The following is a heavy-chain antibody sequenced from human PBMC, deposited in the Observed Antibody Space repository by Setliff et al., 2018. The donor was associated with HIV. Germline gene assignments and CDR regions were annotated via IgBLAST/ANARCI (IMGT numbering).Heavy chain of an antibody. Sequence: SVKVSCKASGYTFTGYYMHWVRQAPGQGLEWMGGIIPIFGTANYAQKFEGRVTITADKSTSTAYMEVSSLRSDDTAVYYCARLRIGSSSWRQLDYWGQGTLVTVSS. D-gene: IGHD6-13*01. CDR3: ARLRIGSSSWRQLDY. J-gene: IGHJ4*02. CDR1: GYTFTGYY. CDR2: IIPIFGTA. V-gene: IGHV1-69*06.